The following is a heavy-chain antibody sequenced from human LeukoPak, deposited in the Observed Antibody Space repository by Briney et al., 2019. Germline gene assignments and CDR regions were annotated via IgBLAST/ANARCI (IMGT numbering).Heavy chain of an antibody. Sequence: GGSLRLSCAVSGFTVSSNHMSWVRQAPGKGLEWVSSISGSGGSTYYADSVKGRFTISRDNSKNTLYLQMNSLRAEDTAVYYCAKGTYYYDSSGYSVDYWGQGTLATVSS. CDR1: GFTVSSNH. D-gene: IGHD3-22*01. J-gene: IGHJ4*02. CDR2: ISGSGGST. V-gene: IGHV3-23*01. CDR3: AKGTYYYDSSGYSVDY.